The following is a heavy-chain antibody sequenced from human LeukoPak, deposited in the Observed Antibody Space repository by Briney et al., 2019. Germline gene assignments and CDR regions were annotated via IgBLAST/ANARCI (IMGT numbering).Heavy chain of an antibody. CDR2: IKQDGSEK. CDR3: ARDANYGGNSGTDYYYGMDV. Sequence: GGSLILSCAASGFTFSSYWMSWVRQAPGKGLEWVANIKQDGSEKYYVDSVKGRFTISRDNAKNSLYLQTNSLRAEDTAVYYCARDANYGGNSGTDYYYGMDVWGQGTTVTVSS. CDR1: GFTFSSYW. J-gene: IGHJ6*02. D-gene: IGHD4-23*01. V-gene: IGHV3-7*03.